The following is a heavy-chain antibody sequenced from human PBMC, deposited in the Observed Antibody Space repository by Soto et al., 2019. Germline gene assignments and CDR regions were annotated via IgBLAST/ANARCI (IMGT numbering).Heavy chain of an antibody. CDR1: GYTFTGSY. V-gene: IGHV1-2*02. CDR3: ARDGEWELLHYYYYGRDV. J-gene: IGHJ6*02. D-gene: IGHD1-26*01. CDR2: INPNSGGT. Sequence: QVQLVQSGAEVKKPGASVKVSCKASGYTFTGSYMHWVRQAPGQGLEWMGWINPNSGGTNYAQKFQGRVTMTSDTSISTAYMELSRLRSDDTAVYYWARDGEWELLHYYYYGRDVWGQGTTVTVSS.